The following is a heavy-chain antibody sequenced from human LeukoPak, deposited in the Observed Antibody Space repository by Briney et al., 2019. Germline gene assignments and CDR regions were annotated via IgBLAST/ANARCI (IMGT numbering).Heavy chain of an antibody. CDR3: ARGKAMVIFDY. J-gene: IGHJ4*02. CDR2: IWYDGSNK. V-gene: IGHV3-33*01. CDR1: GFTFSSYG. Sequence: GGSLRLSCAASGFTFSSYGMHWVRQAQGKGLEWVAVIWYDGSNKYYADSVKGRFTISRDNSKNTLYLQMNSLRAEDTAVYYCARGKAMVIFDYWGQGTLVTVSS. D-gene: IGHD5-18*01.